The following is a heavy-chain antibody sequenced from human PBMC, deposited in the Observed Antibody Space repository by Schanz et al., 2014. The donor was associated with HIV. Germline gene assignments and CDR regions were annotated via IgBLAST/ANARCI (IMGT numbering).Heavy chain of an antibody. D-gene: IGHD2-15*01. CDR2: VRHDGGAT. J-gene: IGHJ5*02. Sequence: VQLVESGGGVVQPGRSLRLSCAASGFTFSSFAMNWVRRAPGKGLEWISAVRHDGGATYYADSVKGRFTISRDNSRNIRYLQMSNLRAEDTALYYCVTEQYSTISAWGQGALVIVSS. V-gene: IGHV3-23*04. CDR3: VTEQYSTISA. CDR1: GFTFSSFA.